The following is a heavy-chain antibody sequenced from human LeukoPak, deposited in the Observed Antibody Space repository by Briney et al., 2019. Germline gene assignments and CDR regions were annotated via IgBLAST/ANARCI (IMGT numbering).Heavy chain of an antibody. Sequence: GASVKVSCKASGYTYTGYYMHWVRQAPGQGLEWMGWINPNSGGTNYAQKFQGRVTMTRDTSISTAYMELSRLRSDDTAVYYCARVVREAAAGINTNDYWGQGTLVTVSS. CDR1: GYTYTGYY. CDR2: INPNSGGT. CDR3: ARVVREAAAGINTNDY. J-gene: IGHJ4*02. D-gene: IGHD6-13*01. V-gene: IGHV1-2*02.